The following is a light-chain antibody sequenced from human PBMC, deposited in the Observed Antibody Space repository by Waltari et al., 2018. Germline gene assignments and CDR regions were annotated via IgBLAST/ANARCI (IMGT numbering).Light chain of an antibody. CDR1: SPNIGNHY. CDR3: GTWDSSLSVV. Sequence: QSVLTQPPSVSAAPGQKVTISCSGSSPNIGNHYVSGYKQLPGTAPNLLIYDNNKRPSGIPDRFSGSKSGTSATLGITGLQTGDEADYYCGTWDSSLSVVFGGGTKLTVL. V-gene: IGLV1-51*01. CDR2: DNN. J-gene: IGLJ2*01.